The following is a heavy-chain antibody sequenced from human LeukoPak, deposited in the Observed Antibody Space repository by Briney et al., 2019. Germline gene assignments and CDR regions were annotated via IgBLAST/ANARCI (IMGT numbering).Heavy chain of an antibody. CDR1: GFTFSSYS. V-gene: IGHV3-21*01. CDR2: ISSSSSYI. D-gene: IGHD3-16*01. Sequence: KSGGSLRLSCAASGFTFSSYSMNWVRQAPGKGLEWFSSISSSSSYIYYADSVKGRFTISRDNAKNSLYLQMNSLRAEDTAVYYCARRVPSQVITDYFDYWGQGALVTGSS. CDR3: ARRVPSQVITDYFDY. J-gene: IGHJ4*02.